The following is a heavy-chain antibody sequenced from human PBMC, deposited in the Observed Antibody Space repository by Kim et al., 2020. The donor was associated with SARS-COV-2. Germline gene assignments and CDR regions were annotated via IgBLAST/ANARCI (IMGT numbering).Heavy chain of an antibody. V-gene: IGHV5-10-1*01. Sequence: GESLKISCKGSGYSFTSYWISWVRQMPGKGLEWMGRIDPSDSYTNYSPSFQGHVTISADKSISTAYLQWSSLKASDTAMYYCARQGGYDFYAFDIWGQGTMVTVSS. D-gene: IGHD5-12*01. J-gene: IGHJ3*02. CDR2: IDPSDSYT. CDR1: GYSFTSYW. CDR3: ARQGGYDFYAFDI.